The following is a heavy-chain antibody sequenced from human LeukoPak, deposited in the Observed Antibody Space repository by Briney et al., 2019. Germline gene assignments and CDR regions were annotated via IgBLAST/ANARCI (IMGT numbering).Heavy chain of an antibody. Sequence: GGSLRLSCAASGLTFSNYWMHWVRQAPGKGLVWVSRINSDGRSTNSADSVKGRFTISRDNAMNTLYLQMNSLRAEDTAVYYCARLESSSAYGPYFDYWGQGILVTVSS. D-gene: IGHD4-17*01. J-gene: IGHJ4*02. V-gene: IGHV3-74*01. CDR1: GLTFSNYW. CDR2: INSDGRST. CDR3: ARLESSSAYGPYFDY.